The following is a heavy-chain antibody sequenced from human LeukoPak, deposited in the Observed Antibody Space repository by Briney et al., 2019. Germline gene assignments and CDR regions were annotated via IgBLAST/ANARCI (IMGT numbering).Heavy chain of an antibody. D-gene: IGHD2-15*01. V-gene: IGHV3-30*03. CDR1: GFTFSNYG. CDR3: ARPRGYCSGGSCPVAYPFDY. Sequence: PGGSLRLSCAASGFTFSNYGMHWVRQAPGKGLEWVAVISYDGSNKYYADSVKGRFTISRDNSKNTPYLQMNSLRAEDTAVYYCARPRGYCSGGSCPVAYPFDYWGQGTLVTVSS. CDR2: ISYDGSNK. J-gene: IGHJ4*02.